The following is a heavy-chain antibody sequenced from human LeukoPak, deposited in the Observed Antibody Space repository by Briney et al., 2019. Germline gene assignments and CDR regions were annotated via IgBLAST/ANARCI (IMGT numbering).Heavy chain of an antibody. D-gene: IGHD3-10*01. Sequence: GGSLRLSCAASGFTFSDFSMNWVRQAPGKGLEWVSSITSSDSYIYYSDSVKGRFTISRDNAKNSLYLQMNSLRAEDTAVYYCASGGVYGSGSSYWGQGTLVTVSS. J-gene: IGHJ4*02. CDR3: ASGGVYGSGSSY. V-gene: IGHV3-21*01. CDR1: GFTFSDFS. CDR2: ITSSDSYI.